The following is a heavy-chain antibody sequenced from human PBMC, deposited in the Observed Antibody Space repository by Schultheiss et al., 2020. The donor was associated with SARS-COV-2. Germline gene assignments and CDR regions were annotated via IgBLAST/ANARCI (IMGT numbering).Heavy chain of an antibody. Sequence: GGSLRLSCAASGFTFSSYAMSWVRQAPGKGLEWVSAISGSGGSTYYADSVKGRFTISRDNSKNTLYLQMNSLRAEDTAVYYCARVPLLEWLSWGGYYFDYWGQGTLVTVSS. CDR1: GFTFSSYA. D-gene: IGHD3-3*01. CDR3: ARVPLLEWLSWGGYYFDY. CDR2: ISGSGGST. J-gene: IGHJ4*02. V-gene: IGHV3-23*01.